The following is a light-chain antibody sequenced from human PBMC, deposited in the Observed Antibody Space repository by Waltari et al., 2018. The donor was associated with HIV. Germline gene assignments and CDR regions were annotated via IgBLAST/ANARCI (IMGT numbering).Light chain of an antibody. CDR3: SSYAGSKTLGV. J-gene: IGLJ3*02. V-gene: IGLV2-8*01. CDR1: SSDVAGYSY. Sequence: QSLLTRPPSAHGSTGRSVTISCAGTSSDVAGYSYVCWYHLRQGKAPNLIIYEVYKRPSGVPARFSGSKSGNTASLTVSGLQAEDEADYYCSSYAGSKTLGVFGGGTRLTVL. CDR2: EVY.